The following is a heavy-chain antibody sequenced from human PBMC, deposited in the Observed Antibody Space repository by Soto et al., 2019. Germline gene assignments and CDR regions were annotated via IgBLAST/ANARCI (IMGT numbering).Heavy chain of an antibody. CDR1: GYTLTELS. CDR2: FDPEDGET. Sequence: ASVKVSCKASGYTLTELSMHWVRQAPGKGLEWMGGFDPEDGETIYAQKFQGRVTMTEDTSTDTAYMELSSLRSEDTAVYYCATGIVVVTALDYWGQGTLVTVS. D-gene: IGHD2-21*02. J-gene: IGHJ4*02. V-gene: IGHV1-24*01. CDR3: ATGIVVVTALDY.